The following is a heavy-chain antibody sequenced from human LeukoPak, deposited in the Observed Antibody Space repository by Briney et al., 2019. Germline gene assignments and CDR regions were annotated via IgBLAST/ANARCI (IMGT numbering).Heavy chain of an antibody. J-gene: IGHJ4*02. CDR3: ARVLPPLYHFDY. CDR1: GASISNSAYY. D-gene: IGHD3-10*01. CDR2: MYYGGSI. V-gene: IGHV4-61*05. Sequence: PSETLSLSCTVSGASISNSAYYWLWIRQPPGKGLEWIGDMYYGGSINYNPSLKSRVTISVDTSKNQFSLKVSSVTAADTAVYFCARVLPPLYHFDYWGQGTLVTVSS.